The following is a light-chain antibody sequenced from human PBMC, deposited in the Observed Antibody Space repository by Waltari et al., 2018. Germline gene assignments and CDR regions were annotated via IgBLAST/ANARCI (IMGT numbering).Light chain of an antibody. CDR2: PDT. J-gene: IGLJ3*02. CDR3: QALGTGAWV. CDR1: ILGNKY. Sequence: SYELTQPPSVSVSPGQTASITCSGDILGNKYASWYQQKPGQSPLLVIYPDTKRPSEIPERFAGSKPANAATLTITGTQAVDEADYYCQALGTGAWVFGGGTKLTVL. V-gene: IGLV3-1*01.